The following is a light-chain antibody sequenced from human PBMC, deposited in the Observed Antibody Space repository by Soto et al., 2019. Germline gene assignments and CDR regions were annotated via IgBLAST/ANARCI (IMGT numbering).Light chain of an antibody. J-gene: IGKJ1*01. Sequence: EIVMTQSPATLSVSPGERATLSCRASQSVSSYLAWYHQKPGQPPRLLIYGASTRATGIPARFSGSGSGTEFTLTINSLQSEDFAVYYCQQYNNWPRTFGQGTKVEIK. CDR3: QQYNNWPRT. V-gene: IGKV3-15*01. CDR1: QSVSSY. CDR2: GAS.